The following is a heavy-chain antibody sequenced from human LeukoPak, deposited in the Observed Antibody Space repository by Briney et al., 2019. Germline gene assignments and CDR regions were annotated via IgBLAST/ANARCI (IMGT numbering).Heavy chain of an antibody. CDR2: IKLNENQK. CDR1: GFTFSNYW. V-gene: IGHV3-7*01. CDR3: ANQRGDY. D-gene: IGHD3-10*01. Sequence: GGSLRLSCEASGFTFSNYWMNWVRQAPGKGLEWVAVIKLNENQKYYMDSVKGRFTVSRDNAKNSLYLQMNSLRAEDTAVYYCANQRGDYWGQGTPVTVSS. J-gene: IGHJ4*02.